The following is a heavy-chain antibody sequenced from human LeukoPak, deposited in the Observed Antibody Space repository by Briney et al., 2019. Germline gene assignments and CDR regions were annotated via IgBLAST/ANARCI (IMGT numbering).Heavy chain of an antibody. J-gene: IGHJ5*02. CDR2: INIGGTNT. CDR3: ATDGAGFDT. V-gene: IGHV3-11*01. CDR1: GFTFSDYY. Sequence: NAGGSLRLSCAASGFTFSDYYMSWIRQAPGKGLEWLSYINIGGTNTHCADSVKGRFTISRDNAKKSLYLEMNNLRAEDTAVYYCATDGAGFDTWGQGVLVTVSS.